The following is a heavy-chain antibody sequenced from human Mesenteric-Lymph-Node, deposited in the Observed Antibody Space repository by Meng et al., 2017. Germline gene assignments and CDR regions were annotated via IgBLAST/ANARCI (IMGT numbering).Heavy chain of an antibody. V-gene: IGHV4-38-2*02. D-gene: IGHD3-10*01. J-gene: IGHJ4*02. CDR3: ARWYYYGSGSYRPFDY. CDR1: GYSISSGYY. CDR2: IYHSGST. Sequence: GSLRLSCTVSGYSISSGYYWGWIRQPPGKGLEWIGSIYHSGSTYYNPSLKSRVTISVDTSKNQFSLKLSSVTAADTAVYYCARWYYYGSGSYRPFDYWGQGTLVTVSS.